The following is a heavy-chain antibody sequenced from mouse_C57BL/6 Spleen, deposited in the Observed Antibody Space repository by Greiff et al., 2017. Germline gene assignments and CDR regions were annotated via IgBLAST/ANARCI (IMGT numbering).Heavy chain of an antibody. J-gene: IGHJ2*01. CDR1: GFNIKDDY. V-gene: IGHV14-4*01. Sequence: EVKLQESGAELVRPGASVKLSCTASGFNIKDDYMHWVKQRPEQGLEWIGWIDPANGDTEYASKFQGKATITADTSSNTAYLQLSSLTSEDTAVYYCTPLNWDFDYWGQGTTLTVSS. CDR2: IDPANGDT. CDR3: TPLNWDFDY. D-gene: IGHD4-1*01.